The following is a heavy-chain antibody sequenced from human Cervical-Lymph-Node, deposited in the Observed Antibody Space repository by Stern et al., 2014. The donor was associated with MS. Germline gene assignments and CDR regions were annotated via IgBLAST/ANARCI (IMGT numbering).Heavy chain of an antibody. V-gene: IGHV3-21*01. CDR3: AGVMTTVVN. CDR1: GFTFSSYS. J-gene: IGHJ1*01. D-gene: IGHD4-23*01. CDR2: ISSSSSYI. Sequence: EMQLVESGGGLVKPGGSLRLSCAASGFTFSSYSMNWVRQAPGQGLEWVSSISSSSSYIYYADEVKGRFTISRDNAKNSLYLQVNSLRAEDTAVYYCAGVMTTVVNWGQGTLVTVSS.